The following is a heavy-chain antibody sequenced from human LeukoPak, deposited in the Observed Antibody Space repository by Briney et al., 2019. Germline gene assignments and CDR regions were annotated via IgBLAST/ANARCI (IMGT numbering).Heavy chain of an antibody. CDR3: ARGLPATDAFDI. CDR2: INHSGST. J-gene: IGHJ3*02. Sequence: PSETLSLTCTVSGGSISSGSYYWSWIRQPPGKGLEWIGEINHSGSTNYNPSLKSRVTISVDTSKNQFSLKLSSVTAADTAVYYCARGLPATDAFDIWGQGTMVTVSS. CDR1: GGSISSGSYY. V-gene: IGHV4-39*07. D-gene: IGHD2-2*01.